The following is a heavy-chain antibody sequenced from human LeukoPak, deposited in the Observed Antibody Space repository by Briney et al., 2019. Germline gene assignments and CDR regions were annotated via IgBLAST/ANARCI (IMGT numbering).Heavy chain of an antibody. J-gene: IGHJ4*01. CDR2: ISSSSYI. CDR3: ATDRPPYGNVVDY. CDR1: GFTFSSYS. V-gene: IGHV3-21*01. D-gene: IGHD4-4*01. Sequence: GGSLRLSCAASGFTFSSYSMNWVRQAPGKGLEWVSSISSSSYIYYADSVKGRFTISRDNAKNSLYLQMNSLRAEDTAVYYCATDRPPYGNVVDYWGQGTLVTVSS.